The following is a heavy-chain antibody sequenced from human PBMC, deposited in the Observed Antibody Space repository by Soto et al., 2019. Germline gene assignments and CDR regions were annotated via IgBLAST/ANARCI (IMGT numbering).Heavy chain of an antibody. D-gene: IGHD3-10*01. V-gene: IGHV3-21*01. J-gene: IGHJ6*02. CDR3: AREGFTMVQGVIVDYYGMDV. Sequence: PGGSLRLSCAASGFTFSSYSMNWVRQAPGKGLEWVSSISSSSSYIYYADSVKGRFTISRDNAKNSLYLQMNSLRAEDTAVYYCAREGFTMVQGVIVDYYGMDVWGQGTTVTVSS. CDR1: GFTFSSYS. CDR2: ISSSSSYI.